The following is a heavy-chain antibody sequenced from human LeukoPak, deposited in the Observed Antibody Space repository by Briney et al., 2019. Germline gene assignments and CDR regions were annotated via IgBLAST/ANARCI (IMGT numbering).Heavy chain of an antibody. CDR3: ARDSALFLAVGTIAVRGAFDI. D-gene: IGHD6-19*01. CDR2: INTNTGNP. Sequence: AASVKVSCKTSGYTFTSYYIHWVRQAPGQGLEWMGWINTNTGNPTYAQGFTGRFVFSLDTSVSTAYLQISSLKAEDTAVYYCARDSALFLAVGTIAVRGAFDIWGQGTMVTVSS. V-gene: IGHV7-4-1*02. J-gene: IGHJ3*02. CDR1: GYTFTSYY.